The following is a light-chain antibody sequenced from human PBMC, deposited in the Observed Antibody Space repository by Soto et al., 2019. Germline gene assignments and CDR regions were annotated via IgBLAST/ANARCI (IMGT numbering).Light chain of an antibody. CDR2: AAS. CDR3: QHSYSPPLT. Sequence: DFEMTQSPSSLSASVGDRVIITCRASQSISNNVSWYQQKPGKAPNLLIYAASTLQSGVPSRFSGSGSGTDFSLTISSLHTEDGATYYCQHSYSPPLTFGPGTRVYLK. J-gene: IGKJ1*01. CDR1: QSISNN. V-gene: IGKV1-39*01.